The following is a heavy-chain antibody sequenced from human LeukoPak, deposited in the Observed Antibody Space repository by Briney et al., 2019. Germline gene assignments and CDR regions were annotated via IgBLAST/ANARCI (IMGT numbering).Heavy chain of an antibody. J-gene: IGHJ4*02. V-gene: IGHV3-11*01. D-gene: IGHD5-12*01. CDR1: GFTFSDYY. Sequence: GGSLRLSCAASGFTFSDYYMSWIRQAPGEGLEWVSYISSSGSTIYYADSVKGRFTISRDNAKNSLYLQMNSLRAEDTAVYYCAIARMVATIFDYWGQGTLVTVSS. CDR3: AIARMVATIFDY. CDR2: ISSSGSTI.